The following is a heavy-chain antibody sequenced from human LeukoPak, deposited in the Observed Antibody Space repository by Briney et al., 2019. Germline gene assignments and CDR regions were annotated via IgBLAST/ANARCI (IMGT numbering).Heavy chain of an antibody. CDR3: AATHYYGSGTGDY. CDR2: INHSGST. Sequence: SETLSLTCAVYGGSFSGYYWSWIRQPPGKGLEWIGEINHSGSTNYNPSLKSRVTISVDTSKNQFSLKLSSVTAADTAVYYCAATHYYGSGTGDYWGQGTLVTVSS. J-gene: IGHJ4*02. CDR1: GGSFSGYY. D-gene: IGHD3-10*01. V-gene: IGHV4-34*01.